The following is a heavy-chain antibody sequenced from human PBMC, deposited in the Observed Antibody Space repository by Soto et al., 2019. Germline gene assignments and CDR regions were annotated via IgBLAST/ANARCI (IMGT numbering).Heavy chain of an antibody. D-gene: IGHD3-22*01. V-gene: IGHV1-18*01. CDR2: ISAYNGNT. CDR1: GYTSTSYG. J-gene: IGHJ4*02. CDR3: AREVYYYDSSGSPAGY. Sequence: ASVKVSCKASGYTSTSYGISWVRQAPGQGLEWMGWISAYNGNTNYAQKLQGRVTMTTDTSTSTAYMELRSLRSDDTAVYYCAREVYYYDSSGSPAGYWGQGTLVTVSS.